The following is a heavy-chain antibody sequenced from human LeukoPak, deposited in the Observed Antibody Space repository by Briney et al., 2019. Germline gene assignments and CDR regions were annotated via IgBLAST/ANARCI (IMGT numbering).Heavy chain of an antibody. Sequence: GGSLRLSCAASGFTFSSYSMNWVRQAPGKGLEWVSSISSSSSYIYYADSVKGRFTISRDNAKNSLYLQMNSLRAEDTAVYYCARGPSLTGYYAYYYYYMDVWGKGTTVTVSS. CDR2: ISSSSSYI. J-gene: IGHJ6*03. V-gene: IGHV3-21*01. CDR1: GFTFSSYS. D-gene: IGHD3-9*01. CDR3: ARGPSLTGYYAYYYYYMDV.